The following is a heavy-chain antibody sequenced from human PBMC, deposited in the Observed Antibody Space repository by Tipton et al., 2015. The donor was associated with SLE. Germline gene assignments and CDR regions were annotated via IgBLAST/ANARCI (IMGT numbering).Heavy chain of an antibody. CDR3: ARDKPYDI. CDR1: GDSMSSGGSY. Sequence: TLSLTCTVSGDSMSSGGSYWSWIRQLPGKGLEWIGYIYYSESNTESTNYNPSLKSRLTISGDTSKNQFSLKLTSVTAADTAVYYCARDKPYDIWGQGTMVTVSS. J-gene: IGHJ3*02. CDR2: IYYSESNTEST. V-gene: IGHV4-61*08.